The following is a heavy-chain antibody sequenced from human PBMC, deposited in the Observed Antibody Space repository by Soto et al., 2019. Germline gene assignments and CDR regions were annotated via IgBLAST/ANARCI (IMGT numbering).Heavy chain of an antibody. V-gene: IGHV4-39*07. CDR2: INHSGSP. Sequence: SATMSLTCPVSGGSVSSGSYYWRWIRQPPGKGPEWIGEINHSGSPNYNPSLKSRVTISVDTSKNQFSLKLSSVTAADTAVYYCAELGSGHALSYWGQGTLVTVSP. CDR3: AELGSGHALSY. CDR1: GGSVSSGSYY. J-gene: IGHJ4*02. D-gene: IGHD1-26*01.